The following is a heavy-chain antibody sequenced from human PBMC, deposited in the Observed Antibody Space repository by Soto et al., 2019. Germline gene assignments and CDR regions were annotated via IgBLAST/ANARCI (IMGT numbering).Heavy chain of an antibody. D-gene: IGHD2-15*01. CDR3: ARGEVVASNGFDP. CDR1: GGSINDSGSFC. CDR2: IYYSGST. V-gene: IGHV4-31*03. Sequence: QVQMQESGPGLVKPSQTLYLTCSVSGGSINDSGSFCWNWIRQHPGKGLEWIGYIYYSGSTYYNRSLKSRATISLDTSKNQFSLKLTSVNAADTAIYYCARGEVVASNGFDPWGQGTLVTVSS. J-gene: IGHJ5*02.